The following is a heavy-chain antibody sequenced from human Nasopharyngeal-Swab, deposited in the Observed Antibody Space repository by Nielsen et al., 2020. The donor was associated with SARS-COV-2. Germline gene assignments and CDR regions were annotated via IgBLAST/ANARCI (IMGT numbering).Heavy chain of an antibody. CDR3: ARDHPHKDIDD. Sequence: VRQAPGKGLEWVSSISSSSSYIYYADSVKGRFTISRDNAKNSLYLQMNSLRAEDTAVYYCARDHPHKDIDDWGKGKRVTVSS. J-gene: IGHJ4*02. CDR2: ISSSSSYI. V-gene: IGHV3-21*01.